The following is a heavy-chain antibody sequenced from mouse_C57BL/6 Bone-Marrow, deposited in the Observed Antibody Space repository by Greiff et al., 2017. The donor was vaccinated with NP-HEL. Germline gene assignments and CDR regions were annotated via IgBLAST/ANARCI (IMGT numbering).Heavy chain of an antibody. CDR1: GFTFSDYY. CDR3: ARHGGRFAY. J-gene: IGHJ3*01. V-gene: IGHV5-12*01. CDR2: ISNGGGST. Sequence: EVKLQESGGGLVQPGGSLKLSCAASGFTFSDYYMYWVRQTPEKRLEWVAYISNGGGSTYYPDTVKGRFTISRDNAKNTLYLQMSRLKSEDTAMYYCARHGGRFAYWGQGTLVTVSA.